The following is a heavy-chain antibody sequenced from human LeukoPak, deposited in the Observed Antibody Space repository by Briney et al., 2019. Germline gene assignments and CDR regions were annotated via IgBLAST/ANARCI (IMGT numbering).Heavy chain of an antibody. Sequence: GESLKISCKGSGYSFSNYWIGWVRQMPGKGLEWMGIIYPGDSDTTYSPSFQGQVTISADKSISTAYLQWSSLKASDTAMYYCARHSENNKLYYYMDVWGKGTTVTVSS. J-gene: IGHJ6*03. CDR1: GYSFSNYW. D-gene: IGHD1/OR15-1a*01. V-gene: IGHV5-51*01. CDR3: ARHSENNKLYYYMDV. CDR2: IYPGDSDT.